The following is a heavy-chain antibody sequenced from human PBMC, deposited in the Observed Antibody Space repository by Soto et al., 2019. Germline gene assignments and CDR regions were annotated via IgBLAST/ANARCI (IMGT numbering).Heavy chain of an antibody. CDR2: IWFDGSNK. J-gene: IGHJ6*02. D-gene: IGHD5-12*01. Sequence: GGSLRLSCAASGFTFSSYGMHWVRQAPGKGLEWVAVIWFDGSNKWYADSVKGRFTISRDNSKNTLYLQMNSLRAEDTAVYSCARDRGYSGYDSPRYYYGMDVWGQGATVTVSS. V-gene: IGHV3-33*01. CDR3: ARDRGYSGYDSPRYYYGMDV. CDR1: GFTFSSYG.